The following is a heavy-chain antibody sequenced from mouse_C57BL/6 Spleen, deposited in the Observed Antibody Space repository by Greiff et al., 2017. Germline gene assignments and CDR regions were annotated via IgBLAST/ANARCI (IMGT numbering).Heavy chain of an antibody. CDR1: GYAFSSYW. CDR2: IYPGDGDT. D-gene: IGHD2-5*01. V-gene: IGHV1-80*01. Sequence: VKLMESGAELVKPGASVKISCKASGYAFSSYWMNWVKQRPGKGLEWIGQIYPGDGDTNYNGKFKGKATLTADKSSSTAYMQLSSLTSEYSAVYFCAFYSNFAYWGQGTLVTVSA. CDR3: AFYSNFAY. J-gene: IGHJ3*01.